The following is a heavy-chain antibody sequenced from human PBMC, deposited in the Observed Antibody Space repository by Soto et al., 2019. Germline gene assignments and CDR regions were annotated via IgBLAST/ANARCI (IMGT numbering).Heavy chain of an antibody. Sequence: ASVKVSCKASGYTFTSYGISWVRQAPGQGLEWMGWISAYNGNTNYAQKLQGRVTMTTDTSTSTAYMELRSLRSEDTAVYYCATAPYSGYDLNLDYWGQGTLVTVSS. CDR1: GYTFTSYG. CDR3: ATAPYSGYDLNLDY. V-gene: IGHV1-18*01. CDR2: ISAYNGNT. D-gene: IGHD5-12*01. J-gene: IGHJ4*02.